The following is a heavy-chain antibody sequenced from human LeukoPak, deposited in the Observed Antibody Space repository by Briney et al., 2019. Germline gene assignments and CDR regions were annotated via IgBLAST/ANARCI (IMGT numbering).Heavy chain of an antibody. CDR1: GFTFSDYY. J-gene: IGHJ4*02. V-gene: IGHV3-11*04. D-gene: IGHD1-7*01. CDR2: VSSSGSTI. Sequence: GGSLRLSCAASGFTFSDYYMSWIRQAPGKGLEWVSYVSSSGSTIYYADSVKGRFTISRDNAKNSLYLQMNSLRAEDTAVYYCASRRITGTTGYWGQGTLVTVSS. CDR3: ASRRITGTTGY.